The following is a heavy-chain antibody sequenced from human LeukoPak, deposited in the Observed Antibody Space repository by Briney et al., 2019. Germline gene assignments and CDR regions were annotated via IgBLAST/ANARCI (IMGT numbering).Heavy chain of an antibody. CDR2: IYTSGST. D-gene: IGHD3-22*01. V-gene: IGHV4-4*07. CDR3: ARDMERDYYDSSGYYPDAFDI. J-gene: IGHJ3*02. CDR1: GGSISNYY. Sequence: SETLSLTCTVSGGSISNYYWSWIRQPAGKGLEWIGRIYTSGSTNYNPSLKSRVTISVDTSKNQFSLKLSSVTAADTAVYYCARDMERDYYDSSGYYPDAFDIWGQGTMVTVSS.